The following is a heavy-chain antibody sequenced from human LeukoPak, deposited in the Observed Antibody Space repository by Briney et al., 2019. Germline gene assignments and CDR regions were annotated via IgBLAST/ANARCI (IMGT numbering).Heavy chain of an antibody. V-gene: IGHV3-30-3*01. CDR1: GFTFSSYA. CDR3: ARGLDYGSGGIDAFDI. D-gene: IGHD3-10*01. CDR2: ITYDGSNK. J-gene: IGHJ3*02. Sequence: GRSLRLSCAASGFTFSSYAMHWVRQAPGKGLEWGAVITYDGSNKYYADSVKGRFTISRDNSKNTLYLQMNSLRAEDTAVYYCARGLDYGSGGIDAFDIWGQGTMVTVSS.